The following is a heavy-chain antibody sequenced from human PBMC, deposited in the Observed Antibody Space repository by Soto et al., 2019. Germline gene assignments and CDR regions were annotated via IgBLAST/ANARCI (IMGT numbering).Heavy chain of an antibody. J-gene: IGHJ6*02. CDR3: AGGSVWPYYYGMDV. V-gene: IGHV5-51*01. D-gene: IGHD2-8*01. CDR2: IYPGDSDT. CDR1: VYSLTSYW. Sequence: GECLKSSGKGSVYSLTSYWISWVLQMPGKGLEWMGIIYPGDSDTRYSPSFQGQVTSSADKSISTAYLQWISLKASDTAMYYCAGGSVWPYYYGMDVWGQGTTVTVSS.